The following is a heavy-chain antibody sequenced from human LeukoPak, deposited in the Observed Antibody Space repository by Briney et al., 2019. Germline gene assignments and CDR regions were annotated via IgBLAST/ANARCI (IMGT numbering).Heavy chain of an antibody. Sequence: ASVKVSCKASGGTFSSYAISWVRQAPGQGLEWMGGIIPIFGTANYAQKFQGRVTITADKSTSTAYMELSSLRSEDTAVYYCARVGSITIFGVVTQYYFDYWGQGTLVTVSS. CDR3: ARVGSITIFGVVTQYYFDY. V-gene: IGHV1-69*06. D-gene: IGHD3-3*01. CDR2: IIPIFGTA. CDR1: GGTFSSYA. J-gene: IGHJ4*02.